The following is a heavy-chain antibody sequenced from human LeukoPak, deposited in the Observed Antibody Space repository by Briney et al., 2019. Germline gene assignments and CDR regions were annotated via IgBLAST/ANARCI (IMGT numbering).Heavy chain of an antibody. J-gene: IGHJ2*01. Sequence: ASVKVSCKASVYTFTSYGISGVRQAPGQGLEGMGWISAYNGNTNYAQKLQGRVTMTTDTSTSTPYMEPRSLRSDDTAVYYCARDVATGSVWYFDLWGRGTLVTVSS. D-gene: IGHD5-12*01. CDR1: VYTFTSYG. V-gene: IGHV1-18*01. CDR2: ISAYNGNT. CDR3: ARDVATGSVWYFDL.